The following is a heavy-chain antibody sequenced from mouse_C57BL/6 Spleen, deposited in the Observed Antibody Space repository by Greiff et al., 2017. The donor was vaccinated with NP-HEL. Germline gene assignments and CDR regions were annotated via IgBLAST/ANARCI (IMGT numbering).Heavy chain of an antibody. Sequence: DVHLVESGGGLVQPGGSLSLSCAASGFTFTDYYMSWVRQPPGKALEWLGFIRNKANGYTTEYSASVKGRFTISRDNSQSILYLQMNALRAEDSATYYCARYEGLMGDAMDYWGQGTSVTVSS. CDR3: ARYEGLMGDAMDY. J-gene: IGHJ4*01. CDR2: IRNKANGYTT. CDR1: GFTFTDYY. V-gene: IGHV7-3*01.